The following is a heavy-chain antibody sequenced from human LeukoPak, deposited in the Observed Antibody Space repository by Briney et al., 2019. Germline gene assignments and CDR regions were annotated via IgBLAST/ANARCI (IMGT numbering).Heavy chain of an antibody. V-gene: IGHV4-4*07. CDR3: ARDRLGATGHWRIDV. J-gene: IGHJ2*01. D-gene: IGHD1-26*01. CDR1: GGSFSSYY. CDR2: IYNSGTT. Sequence: SETLSLTCTVSGGSFSSYYWTWIRPPAGKGLDWIGRIYNSGTTNYSPSLESRVTMSLDTSKNRFSLSLSSVTAADTAVYYCARDRLGATGHWRIDVWGRGTLVTVSS.